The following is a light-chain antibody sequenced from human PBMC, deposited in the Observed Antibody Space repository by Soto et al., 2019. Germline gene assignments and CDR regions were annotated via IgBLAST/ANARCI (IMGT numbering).Light chain of an antibody. Sequence: EIVLTQSPGTLSLSPVERATLSGMASQSVSSTYLAWYQQRPGQAPRLLIYDASYRANGIPDRFSGSGSGTDFTLTISRLEPEDFVVYYCQQYGSSSWTFGQGTKVDIK. CDR1: QSVSSTY. J-gene: IGKJ1*01. CDR3: QQYGSSSWT. V-gene: IGKV3-20*01. CDR2: DAS.